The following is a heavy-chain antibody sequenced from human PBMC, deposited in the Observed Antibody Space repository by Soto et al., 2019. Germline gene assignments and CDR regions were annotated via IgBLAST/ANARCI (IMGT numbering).Heavy chain of an antibody. CDR2: ISASGGNI. D-gene: IGHD3-16*01. CDR3: AKVAGGLGYFDL. J-gene: IGHJ2*01. CDR1: GFIFSDYG. V-gene: IGHV3-23*01. Sequence: EVQLLESGGGLARPGGSLRLSCVASGFIFSDYGMTWVLQAPGKGLEWVATISASGGNIEYTDSLKGRFTISRDNSKNTVYLQLNGLTAGDTAIYYCAKVAGGLGYFDLWGRGTLVTVSS.